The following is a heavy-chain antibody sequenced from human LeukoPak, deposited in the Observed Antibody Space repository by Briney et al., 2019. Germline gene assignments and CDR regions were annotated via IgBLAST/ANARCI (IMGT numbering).Heavy chain of an antibody. CDR3: ARMDQSSLERYLDY. J-gene: IGHJ4*02. CDR2: IYYSGST. Sequence: PSETLSLTCTVSGGSINSYYWNWIRQPPGKGLEWIGYIYYSGSTSYNPSLKSRVTISVDTSNNQFSLKLISVTAADTAVYYCARMDQSSLERYLDYWGQRTLVTVSS. D-gene: IGHD2-2*03. CDR1: GGSINSYY. V-gene: IGHV4-59*01.